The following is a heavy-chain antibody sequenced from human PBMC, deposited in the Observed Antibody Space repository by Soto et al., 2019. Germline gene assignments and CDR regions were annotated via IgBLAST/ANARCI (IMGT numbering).Heavy chain of an antibody. CDR1: GGSISSGGYY. CDR3: ARANPQWEPRWIWFDP. CDR2: IYYSGST. D-gene: IGHD1-26*01. Sequence: QVQLQESGPGLVKPSQTLSLTCTVSGGSISSGGYYWSWIRQDPGKGLEWIGYIYYSGSTYYNPSLKSRVIISVDTSKNQFSLKLSSVTAADTAVYYCARANPQWEPRWIWFDPWGQGTLVTVSS. J-gene: IGHJ5*02. V-gene: IGHV4-31*03.